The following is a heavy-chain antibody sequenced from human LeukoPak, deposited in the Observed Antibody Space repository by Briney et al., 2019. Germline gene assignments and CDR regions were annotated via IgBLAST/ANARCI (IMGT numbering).Heavy chain of an antibody. CDR1: GGSISSYY. D-gene: IGHD1-26*01. V-gene: IGHV4-59*01. Sequence: SETLSLTCTVSGGSISSYYWSWIRQPPGKGLEWIGYIYYSGSTNYNPSLKSRVTISVDTPKNQFSLKLSSVTAADTAVYYCARSSGSYSHYYYYGMDVWGQGTTVTVSS. CDR3: ARSSGSYSHYYYYGMDV. CDR2: IYYSGST. J-gene: IGHJ6*02.